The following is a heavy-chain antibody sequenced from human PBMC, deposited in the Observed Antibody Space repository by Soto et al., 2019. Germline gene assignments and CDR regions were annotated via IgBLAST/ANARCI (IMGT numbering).Heavy chain of an antibody. Sequence: HPGGSLRLSCAASGFTFSHYWMHWVRQTPGKGLVWVSRINPAGTITNYADSVEGRFTISRDNADSALFLQMNSLSAEDTAIYYCTSDTFGLRDTWGQGTLVTVSS. D-gene: IGHD3-16*01. CDR2: INPAGTIT. CDR1: GFTFSHYW. CDR3: TSDTFGLRDT. V-gene: IGHV3-74*01. J-gene: IGHJ5*02.